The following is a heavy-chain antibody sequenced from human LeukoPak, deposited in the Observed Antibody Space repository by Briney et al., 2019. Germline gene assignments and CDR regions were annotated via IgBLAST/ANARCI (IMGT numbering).Heavy chain of an antibody. CDR3: ARAYYDFWSGYQFDY. CDR2: INHSGST. J-gene: IGHJ4*02. V-gene: IGHV4-34*01. D-gene: IGHD3-3*01. Sequence: ETLSLTCAVYGGSFSGYYWSWIRQPPGKGLEWIGEINHSGSTNYNPSLKSRVTISVDTSKNQFSLKLSSVTAADTAVYYCARAYYDFWSGYQFDYWGQGTLVTVSS. CDR1: GGSFSGYY.